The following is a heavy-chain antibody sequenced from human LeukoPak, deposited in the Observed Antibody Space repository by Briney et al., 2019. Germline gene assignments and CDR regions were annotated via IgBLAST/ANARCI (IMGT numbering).Heavy chain of an antibody. D-gene: IGHD1-26*01. CDR2: IYHSGST. CDR3: ARGTGVGTTLFDY. Sequence: SETLSLTCTVSGGSISSYYWSWIRQPPGKGLEWIGYIYHSGSTYYNPSLKSRVTISVDRSKNQFSLKLSSVTAADTAVYYCARGTGVGTTLFDYWGQGTLVTVSS. J-gene: IGHJ4*02. CDR1: GGSISSYY. V-gene: IGHV4-59*12.